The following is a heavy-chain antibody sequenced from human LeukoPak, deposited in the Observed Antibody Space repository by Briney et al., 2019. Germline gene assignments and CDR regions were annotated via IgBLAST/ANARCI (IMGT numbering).Heavy chain of an antibody. V-gene: IGHV3-7*01. CDR3: ARDRGGYQLLHSYYFDY. CDR1: GFTFSSYW. Sequence: GGSLRLSCAASGFTFSSYWMSWVRQAPGKGLEWVANIKQDGSEKYYVGSVKGRFTISRDNAKNSLYLQMNSLRAEDTAVYYCARDRGGYQLLHSYYFDYWGQGILVTVSS. J-gene: IGHJ4*02. D-gene: IGHD2-2*01. CDR2: IKQDGSEK.